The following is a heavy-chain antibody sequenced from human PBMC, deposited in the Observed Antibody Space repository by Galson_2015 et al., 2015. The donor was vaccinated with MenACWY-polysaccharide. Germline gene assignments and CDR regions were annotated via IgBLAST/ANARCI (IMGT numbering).Heavy chain of an antibody. CDR2: MNPNSGDT. CDR3: ARCRRYAAVAARAAVCLDC. V-gene: IGHV1-8*01. CDR1: GYTFSSYD. D-gene: IGHD6-19*01. Sequence: SVKVSCKASGYTFSSYDINWVRQAPGQRLEWMGGMNPNSGDTGYAQKFQGRVTMTRNTSISTAYMGLSSLTSKDTAVYYCARCRRYAAVAARAAVCLDCWGQGTLVTVSS. J-gene: IGHJ4*02.